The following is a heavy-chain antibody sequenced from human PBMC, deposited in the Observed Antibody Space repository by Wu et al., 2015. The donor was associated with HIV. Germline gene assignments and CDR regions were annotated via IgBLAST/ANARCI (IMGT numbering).Heavy chain of an antibody. CDR3: ARAASFFYDKHGYYRNWYFDV. V-gene: IGHV1-8*01. CDR1: GYSFSSYD. CDR2: MNPNNGNT. D-gene: IGHD3-22*01. J-gene: IGHJ2*01. Sequence: QVQLVQSGAELKKPGASVKVSCKASGYSFSSYDINWVRQATGQGLEWLGWMNPNNGNTGYAQRFQGRLTFSRNTSISTAYMELSSLKSEDTAVYYCARAASFFYDKHGYYRNWYFDVWGRGTLVAVSS.